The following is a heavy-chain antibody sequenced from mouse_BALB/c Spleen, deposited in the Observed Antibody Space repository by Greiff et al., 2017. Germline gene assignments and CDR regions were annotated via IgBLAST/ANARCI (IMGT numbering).Heavy chain of an antibody. J-gene: IGHJ2*01. CDR3: ARGITTVVAKGFDY. V-gene: IGHV5-12-2*01. D-gene: IGHD1-1*01. Sequence: EVKLVESGGGLVQPGGSLKLSCAASGFTFSSYTMSWVRQTPEKRLEWVAYISNGGGSTYYPDTVKGRFTISRDNAKNTLYLQMSSLKSEDTAMYYCARGITTVVAKGFDYWGQGTTLTVSS. CDR1: GFTFSSYT. CDR2: ISNGGGST.